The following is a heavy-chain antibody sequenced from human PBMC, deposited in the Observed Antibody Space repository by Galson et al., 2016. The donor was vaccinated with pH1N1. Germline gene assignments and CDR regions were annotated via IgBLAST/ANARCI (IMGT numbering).Heavy chain of an antibody. J-gene: IGHJ4*01. CDR2: ISGSGNTI. CDR3: AREQNYRDRSALSL. V-gene: IGHV3-23*01. CDR1: GFTFTSYA. Sequence: SLRLSCAASGFTFTSYAMDWVRLAPGRGLEWVSDISGSGNTIYEADFAKGRFTTSRDNSKNTLYLQLNFLRAEDTAVCFCAREQNYRDRSALSLWGQGALVDVSS. D-gene: IGHD3-22*01.